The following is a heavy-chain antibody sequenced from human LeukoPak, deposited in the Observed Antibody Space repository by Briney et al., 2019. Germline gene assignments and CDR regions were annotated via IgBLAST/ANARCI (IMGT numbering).Heavy chain of an antibody. CDR1: GFTFSTYS. V-gene: IGHV3-21*01. CDR3: ARDLGRWLQLDY. J-gene: IGHJ4*02. CDR2: ISSSSSYI. D-gene: IGHD5-24*01. Sequence: PGGSLRLSCAASGFTFSTYSMNWVRQAPGKGLEWVSSISSSSSYIYYADSVKGRFTISRDNAKNSLYLQMNSLRAEDTAVYYCARDLGRWLQLDYWGQGTLVTVSS.